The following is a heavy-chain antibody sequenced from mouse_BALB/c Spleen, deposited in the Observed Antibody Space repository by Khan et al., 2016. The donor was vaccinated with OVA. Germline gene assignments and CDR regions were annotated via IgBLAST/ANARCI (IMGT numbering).Heavy chain of an antibody. D-gene: IGHD2-2*01. J-gene: IGHJ3*01. CDR1: GYSITSGYY. CDR2: ISYDGSN. CDR3: VRSFYGYDPAWFTY. Sequence: EVQLQESGPGLVKPSQSLSLTCSVTGYSITSGYYCNWIRQFPGNKLEWMGYISYDGSNNYNPSLRNRISVTRDTSKNQFFLKLNSVTTEDTATYYCVRSFYGYDPAWFTYWGQGTLVTVSA. V-gene: IGHV3-6*02.